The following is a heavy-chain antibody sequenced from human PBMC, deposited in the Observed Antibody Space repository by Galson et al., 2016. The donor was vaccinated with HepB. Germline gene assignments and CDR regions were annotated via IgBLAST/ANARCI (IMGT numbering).Heavy chain of an antibody. V-gene: IGHV4-30-2*01. CDR3: ARLRGVLATIYYFDY. Sequence: TLSLTCAISGGSISSGGFSWSWIRQPPGKGLEYIGYISYTGSTYYNPSLKSRVTISVDKSKNQFSLKVSSVTAADTALYYCARLRGVLATIYYFDYWGQGTLVTVSS. J-gene: IGHJ4*02. D-gene: IGHD5-24*01. CDR2: ISYTGST. CDR1: GGSISSGGFS.